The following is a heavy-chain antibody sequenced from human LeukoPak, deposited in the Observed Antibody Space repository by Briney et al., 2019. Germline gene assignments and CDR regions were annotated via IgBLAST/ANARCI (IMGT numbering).Heavy chain of an antibody. CDR2: ISYDGSNK. CDR1: GFTFSSYA. CDR3: ARDDYGLDP. D-gene: IGHD4-17*01. Sequence: PGRSLRLSCAASGFTFSSYAMHWVRQAPGKGLEWVAVISYDGSNKYYADSVKGRFTISRDNSKNTLYLQMNSLRAEDTAVYYCARDDYGLDPWGQGTLVTVSS. J-gene: IGHJ5*02. V-gene: IGHV3-30-3*01.